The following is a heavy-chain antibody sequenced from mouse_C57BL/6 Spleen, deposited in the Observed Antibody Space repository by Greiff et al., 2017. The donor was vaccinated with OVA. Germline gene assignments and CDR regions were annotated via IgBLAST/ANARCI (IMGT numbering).Heavy chain of an antibody. CDR2: ISDGGSYT. D-gene: IGHD1-1*01. Sequence: EVHLVESGGGLVKPGGSLKLSCAASGFTFSSYAMSWVRQTPEKRLEWVATISDGGSYTYYQDNVKGRFTISRDKAKNNLYLQMSQLKSEDTARYYCARDLTTVVESLAYWGKGTLVTVSA. CDR3: ARDLTTVVESLAY. V-gene: IGHV5-4*01. CDR1: GFTFSSYA. J-gene: IGHJ3*01.